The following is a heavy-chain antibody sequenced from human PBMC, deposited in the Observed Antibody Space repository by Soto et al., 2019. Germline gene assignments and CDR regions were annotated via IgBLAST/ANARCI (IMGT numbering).Heavy chain of an antibody. D-gene: IGHD5-18*01. Sequence: RWSLRLSCAASVVTFSSYGIHWVRQAPGKGLEWVALISYDGTDKYYADSVKGRFTISRDNSKNTLYLQMSSLGPEDTAVYYCVKERYAQLWLEDYGMDVWGQGTTVTVSS. V-gene: IGHV3-30*18. J-gene: IGHJ6*02. CDR2: ISYDGTDK. CDR1: VVTFSSYG. CDR3: VKERYAQLWLEDYGMDV.